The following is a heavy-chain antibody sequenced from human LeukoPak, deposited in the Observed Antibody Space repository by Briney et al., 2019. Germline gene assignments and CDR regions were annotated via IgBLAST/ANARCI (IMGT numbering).Heavy chain of an antibody. CDR3: AREGSSNWFDP. V-gene: IGHV3-21*01. J-gene: IGHJ5*02. CDR2: ISSSSSYI. CDR1: GFTFSSYS. D-gene: IGHD2-2*01. Sequence: GGSLRLSCAASGFTFSSYSMNWVRQAPGKGLEWVSSISSSSSYIYYADSVKGRFTISRDNAKNSLYLQMNSLRAEDTAVSYCAREGSSNWFDPWGQGTLVTVSS.